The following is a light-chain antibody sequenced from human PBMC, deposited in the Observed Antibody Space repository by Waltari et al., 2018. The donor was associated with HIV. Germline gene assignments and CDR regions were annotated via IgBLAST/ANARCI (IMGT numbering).Light chain of an antibody. CDR3: ATWDDGLSGWV. Sequence: SVLTQPPPASGTPGQRATMSCSGSAPNIGGNTVNCYQHLPQTAPKLLIYNNDELPSAVPDRFSASKTGTSASLDISGLQSEDEADYYCATWDDGLSGWVFGGGTKLTVL. CDR2: NND. J-gene: IGLJ3*02. V-gene: IGLV1-44*01. CDR1: APNIGGNT.